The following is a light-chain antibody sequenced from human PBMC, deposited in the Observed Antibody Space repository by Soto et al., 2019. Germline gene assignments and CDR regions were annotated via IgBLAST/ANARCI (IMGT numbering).Light chain of an antibody. J-gene: IGKJ1*01. CDR2: AAS. Sequence: EIVVTQSPGTLSLSPGERATLSCRASQTVSSRYLAWYQQKPGQAPRLLNYAASNRAPGVPDRFSGSGSGTDFTLTISRLEPGDFAVYYCQQYGNSPKWTFGQGTKVEIK. CDR3: QQYGNSPKWT. V-gene: IGKV3-20*01. CDR1: QTVSSRY.